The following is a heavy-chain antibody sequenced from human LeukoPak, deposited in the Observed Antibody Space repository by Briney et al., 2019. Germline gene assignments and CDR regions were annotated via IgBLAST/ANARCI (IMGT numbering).Heavy chain of an antibody. D-gene: IGHD3-10*01. J-gene: IGHJ5*02. CDR1: GGSISSYY. CDR2: IYYSGST. V-gene: IGHV4-59*01. CDR3: ARDSSYGSGVKYNWFDP. Sequence: PSETLSLTCTVSGGSISSYYWGWIRQPPGKGLEWIGYIYYSGSTNYNPSLKSRVTISVDTSKNQFSLKLSSVTAADTAVYYCARDSSYGSGVKYNWFDPWGQGTLVTVSS.